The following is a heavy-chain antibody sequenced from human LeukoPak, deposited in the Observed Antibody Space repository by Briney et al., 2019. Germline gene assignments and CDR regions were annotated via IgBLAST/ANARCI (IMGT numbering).Heavy chain of an antibody. V-gene: IGHV4-30-2*01. J-gene: IGHJ4*02. CDR3: ASHVRYFDY. CDR2: IYHSGST. Sequence: RASETLSLTCTVSGGSISSGGYYWSWIRQPPGKGLEWIGYIYHSGSTYYNPSLKSRVTISVDRSKNQFSLKLSSATAADTAVYYCASHVRYFDYWGQGTLVTVSS. CDR1: GGSISSGGYY. D-gene: IGHD6-6*01.